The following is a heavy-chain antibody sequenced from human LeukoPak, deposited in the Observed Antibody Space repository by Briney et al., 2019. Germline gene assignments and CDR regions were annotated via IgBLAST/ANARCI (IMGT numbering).Heavy chain of an antibody. Sequence: PGGSLRLSCEASGFTFRSYGMSWVRQGPGKGLEWVSGISGRGGETDYADFVKGRFTISRDNSKNTLFLQMNSLRAEDTAVYYCAKDLKGLYDYVRGSYAIDIWGHGTMVPVSS. V-gene: IGHV3-23*01. D-gene: IGHD3-16*01. J-gene: IGHJ3*02. CDR2: ISGRGGET. CDR1: GFTFRSYG. CDR3: AKDLKGLYDYVRGSYAIDI.